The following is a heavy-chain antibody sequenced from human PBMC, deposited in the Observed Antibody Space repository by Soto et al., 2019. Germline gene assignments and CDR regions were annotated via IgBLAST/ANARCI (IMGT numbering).Heavy chain of an antibody. CDR3: AHRHFNKVAYFDY. J-gene: IGHJ4*02. Sequence: QITLKESGLTLVKPTQTLTLTCTVSGFSLSTNGVGVGWIRQPPGKALEWLAIVYWNDDKRYSPSLESSLTIARDASKNQVILIMTNMDPVDTATYYSAHRHFNKVAYFDYWGQGTLVTVSS. CDR2: VYWNDDK. V-gene: IGHV2-5*01. CDR1: GFSLSTNGVG.